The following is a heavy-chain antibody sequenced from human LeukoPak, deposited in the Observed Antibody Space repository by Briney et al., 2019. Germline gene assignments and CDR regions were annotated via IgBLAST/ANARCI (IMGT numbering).Heavy chain of an antibody. CDR3: ARGLEQWHGFDF. CDR2: IYSGGTT. CDR1: GFTVSTNF. Sequence: GGSLRLSCAASGFTVSTNFMSWVRQAPGKGLEWVAVIYSGGTTYYADSVKGRFTISRDNSQNTMYLQMNSLRAEDTAVYYCARGLEQWHGFDFWGQGTLVTVSS. V-gene: IGHV3-66*01. J-gene: IGHJ4*02. D-gene: IGHD6-19*01.